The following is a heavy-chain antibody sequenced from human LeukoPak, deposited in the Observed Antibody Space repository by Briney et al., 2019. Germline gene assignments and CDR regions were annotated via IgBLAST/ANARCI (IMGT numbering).Heavy chain of an antibody. CDR3: ARVPPSSGWYYFDY. CDR1: GFTFRSYG. J-gene: IGHJ4*02. CDR2: ISGGGDTT. Sequence: GGSLRLSCAASGFTFRSYGMIWVRQAPGKGLEWVSAISGGGDTTYYADPVKGRFTISRDNSKNTLYLQMNSLRAEDTALYYCARVPPSSGWYYFDYWGQGTLVTVSS. V-gene: IGHV3-23*01. D-gene: IGHD6-19*01.